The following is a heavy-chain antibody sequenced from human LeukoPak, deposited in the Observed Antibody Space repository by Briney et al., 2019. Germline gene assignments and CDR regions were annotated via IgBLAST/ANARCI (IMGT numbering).Heavy chain of an antibody. Sequence: GGSLRLSCAASGFTFSDYYMSWIRQAPGKGLEWLSYIISSGTTIYYADSVKGRFTVSRDNAKNSLYLQMNSLRADDTAVYYCARHSSGWSFDNWGQGTLVTVSS. D-gene: IGHD3-22*01. V-gene: IGHV3-11*04. CDR1: GFTFSDYY. CDR3: ARHSSGWSFDN. CDR2: IISSGTTI. J-gene: IGHJ4*02.